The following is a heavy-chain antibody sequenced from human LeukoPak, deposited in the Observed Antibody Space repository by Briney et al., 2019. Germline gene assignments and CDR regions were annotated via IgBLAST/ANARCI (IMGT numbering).Heavy chain of an antibody. J-gene: IGHJ6*03. CDR3: TTGAPYRERITMVRGEYYYYYYMDV. V-gene: IGHV3-15*01. CDR1: GFTFSNAW. CDR2: IKSKTDGGTT. D-gene: IGHD3-10*01. Sequence: GGSLRLSCAASGFTFSNAWMSWVRQAPGKGLEWVGRIKSKTDGGTTDYAAPVKGRFTISRDDSKNTLYLQMNSLKTEDTAVYYCTTGAPYRERITMVRGEYYYYYYMDVWGKGTTVTISS.